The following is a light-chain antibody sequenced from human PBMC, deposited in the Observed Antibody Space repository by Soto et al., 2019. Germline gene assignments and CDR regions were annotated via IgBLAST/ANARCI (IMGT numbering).Light chain of an antibody. CDR2: EVS. CDR3: YSYTSSSTVV. V-gene: IGLV2-14*01. CDR1: SSDVGGYNY. Sequence: QSVLTQPASVSGSPGQSITISCTGTSSDVGGYNYVSWYHQYPGKAPKLMIYEVSNRPSGVSDRFSGSKSGNTASLTISGLQAEDEGDYYCYSYTSSSTVVFGGGPKLTVL. J-gene: IGLJ2*01.